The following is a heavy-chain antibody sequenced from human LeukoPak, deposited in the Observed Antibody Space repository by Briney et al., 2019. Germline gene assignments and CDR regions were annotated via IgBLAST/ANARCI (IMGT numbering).Heavy chain of an antibody. J-gene: IGHJ4*02. D-gene: IGHD6-19*01. V-gene: IGHV3-9*01. Sequence: GGSLRLSCAASGFTFDDYAMHWVRQAPGKGLEWVSGISWNSGSIGYADSVKGRFTISRDNAKNSLYLQMNSLRVEDTAFYYCAKDNRRHYTSGPNPDSLHWGQGALVTVSS. CDR3: AKDNRRHYTSGPNPDSLH. CDR1: GFTFDDYA. CDR2: ISWNSGSI.